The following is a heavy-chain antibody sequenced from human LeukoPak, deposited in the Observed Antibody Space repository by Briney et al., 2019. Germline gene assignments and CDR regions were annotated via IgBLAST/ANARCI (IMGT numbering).Heavy chain of an antibody. V-gene: IGHV3-7*01. J-gene: IGHJ4*02. D-gene: IGHD1-26*01. CDR2: INQDGSEK. CDR1: GFTFSTYW. Sequence: PGGSLRLSCAASGFTFSTYWMSWVRQAPGKGLEWVANINQDGSEKYYLDSVKGRFTVSRDNAKNSLYLQMNSLRAEDMAVYYCAMALGNGTHDCWGQGTLVTVS. CDR3: AMALGNGTHDC.